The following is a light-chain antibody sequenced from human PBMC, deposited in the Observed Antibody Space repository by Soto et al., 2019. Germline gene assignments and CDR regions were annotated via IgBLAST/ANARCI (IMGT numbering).Light chain of an antibody. Sequence: DLPMTQSPSSVSASVGDRVTIACRASQDIASWLAWYQQKPGKAPKLLIHAASSLQRGVPSRFSGSGSGTHFTLTITSLQPEDFATYFCQQTNSILPLTFGGGTKVEIK. J-gene: IGKJ4*01. CDR2: AAS. CDR3: QQTNSILPLT. V-gene: IGKV1-12*01. CDR1: QDIASW.